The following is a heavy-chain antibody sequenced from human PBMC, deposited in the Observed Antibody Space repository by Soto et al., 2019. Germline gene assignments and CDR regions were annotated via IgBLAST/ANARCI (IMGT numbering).Heavy chain of an antibody. Sequence: AGGSLRLSCAASGFTFSSYAISWGRQAPGKGLEWVSAISGSGGSTYYADSVKGRFTISRDNSKNTLYLQMNSLRAEDTAVYYCAKSNYDFWSGYYPIYGMDVWGQGTTVTVSS. CDR1: GFTFSSYA. CDR3: AKSNYDFWSGYYPIYGMDV. J-gene: IGHJ6*02. CDR2: ISGSGGST. V-gene: IGHV3-23*01. D-gene: IGHD3-3*01.